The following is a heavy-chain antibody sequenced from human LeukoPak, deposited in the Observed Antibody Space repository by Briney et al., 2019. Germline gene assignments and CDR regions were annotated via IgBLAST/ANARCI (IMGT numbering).Heavy chain of an antibody. CDR2: IYYSGGT. D-gene: IGHD1-14*01. Sequence: PSETLSLTCTVSGGSISSNYYYWSWIRQPPGKGLEWVGYIYYSGGTYYNPSLKSRVTISVDTSKNQFSLKLTSATAADTAVYYCAKESAGTAPPYFDYWGQGTLVTVSS. CDR1: GGSISSNYYY. CDR3: AKESAGTAPPYFDY. J-gene: IGHJ4*02. V-gene: IGHV4-30-4*08.